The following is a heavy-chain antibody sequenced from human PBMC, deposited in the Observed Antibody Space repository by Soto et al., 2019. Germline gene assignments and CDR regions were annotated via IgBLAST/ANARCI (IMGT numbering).Heavy chain of an antibody. CDR1: GFTFGDSY. Sequence: QVQLVESEGGLVPPGGSLRLSCAGSGFTFGDSYMSWIRQAPGKGLEWLSYISPGSRYPAYADSVKGRFTISRDNAKRSLYLQMMSLTAEDTAIYYCVRGGGGGLFDPWGQGTMVTVSS. J-gene: IGHJ5*02. CDR2: ISPGSRYP. V-gene: IGHV3-11*06. CDR3: VRGGGGGLFDP. D-gene: IGHD2-15*01.